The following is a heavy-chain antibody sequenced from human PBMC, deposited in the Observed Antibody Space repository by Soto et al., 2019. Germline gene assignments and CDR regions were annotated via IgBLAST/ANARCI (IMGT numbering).Heavy chain of an antibody. J-gene: IGHJ5*02. CDR2: IYYSGST. CDR1: GGSLSNYY. CDR3: VRDRGSSNWSAP. D-gene: IGHD5-12*01. Sequence: SETLSLTCPVSGGSLSNYYWSWLRQPPGKGLEWIGYIYYSGSTNYNPSLRSRVTISVDTSKTQFSLKLSSVTAADTAIYYCVRDRGSSNWSAPWGQGTLVTVSS. V-gene: IGHV4-59*01.